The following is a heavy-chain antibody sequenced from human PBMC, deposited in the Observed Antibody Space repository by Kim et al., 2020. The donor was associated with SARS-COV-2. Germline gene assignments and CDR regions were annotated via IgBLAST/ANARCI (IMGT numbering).Heavy chain of an antibody. CDR3: ASDLMFWSGPSGMDV. CDR2: IYPGDSDT. Sequence: GESLKISCKGSGYSFTSYWIGWVRQMPGKGLEWMGIIYPGDSDTRYSPSFQGQVTISADKSISTAYLQWSSLKASDTAMYYCASDLMFWSGPSGMDVWGQGTTVTVSS. V-gene: IGHV5-51*01. D-gene: IGHD3-3*01. J-gene: IGHJ6*02. CDR1: GYSFTSYW.